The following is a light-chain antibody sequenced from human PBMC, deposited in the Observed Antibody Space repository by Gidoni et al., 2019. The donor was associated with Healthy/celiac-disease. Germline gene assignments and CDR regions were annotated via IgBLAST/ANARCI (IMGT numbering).Light chain of an antibody. CDR3: QQYGSSPLT. CDR2: GAS. V-gene: IGKV3-20*01. CDR1: QSVSSSY. J-gene: IGKJ1*01. Sequence: EIVLTQSPGALTLSPGERATLSCRASQSVSSSYLAWYQQKPGKAPRLLIYGASSRATGIPDRFSGSGSGTDFTLTLSRLEPEDFAVYYCQQYGSSPLTFGQGTKVEIK.